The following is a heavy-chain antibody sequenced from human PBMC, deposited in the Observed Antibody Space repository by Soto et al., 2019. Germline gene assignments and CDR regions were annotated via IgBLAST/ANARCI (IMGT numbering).Heavy chain of an antibody. D-gene: IGHD2-2*01. CDR3: FKQKTAYEIVVVPAARYYFDY. V-gene: IGHV3-23*01. CDR1: VVTFCRHP. CDR2: VSGSGGST. Sequence: QPGEPLRLSFAAPVVTFCRHPMGWVRQAPGKGLEWDSAVSGSGGSTYYADSEKGRFTISRDNSKNTLYLQMNSLRAEDTAVFFFFKQKTAYEIVVVPAARYYFDYWGQGTLVTVSS. J-gene: IGHJ4*02.